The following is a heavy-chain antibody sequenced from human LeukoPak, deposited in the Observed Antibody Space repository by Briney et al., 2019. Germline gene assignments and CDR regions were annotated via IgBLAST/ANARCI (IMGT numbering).Heavy chain of an antibody. V-gene: IGHV3-11*01. CDR1: GFTFSDYY. D-gene: IGHD6-19*01. CDR2: ISSSGSTI. CDR3: ARDYHSSGWYRSPGDAFDI. J-gene: IGHJ3*02. Sequence: PGGSLRLSCAASGFTFSDYYMSWIRQAPGKGLEWVSYISSSGSTIYYADSVKGRFTISRDNAKNSLYLQMNSLRAEDTAVYYCARDYHSSGWYRSPGDAFDIWGQGTMVTVSS.